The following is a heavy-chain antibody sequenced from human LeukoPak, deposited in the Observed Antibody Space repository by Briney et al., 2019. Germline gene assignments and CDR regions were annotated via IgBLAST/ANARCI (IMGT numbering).Heavy chain of an antibody. CDR1: GFTFSSYD. J-gene: IGHJ4*02. Sequence: GGSLRLSCAASGFTFSSYDMHWVRQAPGKGLEWVAVISYDGSNKYYADSVKGRFTISRDNSKNTLYLQMNSLRAEDTAVYYCARSGKIYFDWLLDYWGQGTLVTVSS. CDR3: ARSGKIYFDWLLDY. CDR2: ISYDGSNK. V-gene: IGHV3-30*03. D-gene: IGHD3-9*01.